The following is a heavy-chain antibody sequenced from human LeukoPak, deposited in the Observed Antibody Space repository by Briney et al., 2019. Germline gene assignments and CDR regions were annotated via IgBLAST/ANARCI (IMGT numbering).Heavy chain of an antibody. Sequence: SETLSLTCAVSGYSISSGYYWGWIGQPPGKGLEWIGSIYHSGSTYYNPSLKSRVTISVDTSKNQFSLKLSSVTAADTAVYYCAGPLGYKLTKTVDYWGQGTLVTVSS. CDR1: GYSISSGYY. J-gene: IGHJ4*02. D-gene: IGHD5-24*01. V-gene: IGHV4-38-2*01. CDR3: AGPLGYKLTKTVDY. CDR2: IYHSGST.